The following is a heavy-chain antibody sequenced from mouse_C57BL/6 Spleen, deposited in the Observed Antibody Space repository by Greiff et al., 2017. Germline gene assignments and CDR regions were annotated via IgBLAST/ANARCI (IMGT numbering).Heavy chain of an antibody. Sequence: LVESGAELVRPGASVKLSCTASGFNIKDDYMHWVKQRPEQGLEWIGWIDPENGDTEYASKFQGKATITADTSSNTAYLQLSSLTSEDTAVYYCTFITTPQRGAMDYWGQGTSVTVSS. CDR1: GFNIKDDY. CDR3: TFITTPQRGAMDY. V-gene: IGHV14-4*01. D-gene: IGHD1-1*01. CDR2: IDPENGDT. J-gene: IGHJ4*01.